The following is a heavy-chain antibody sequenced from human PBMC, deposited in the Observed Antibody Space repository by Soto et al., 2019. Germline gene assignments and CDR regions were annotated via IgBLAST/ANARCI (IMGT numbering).Heavy chain of an antibody. D-gene: IGHD2-15*01. CDR3: ARDPLGGQGGGDFDY. CDR1: GYDFTIYY. Sequence: QVQLVQSGAEVKKPGASIKISCKASGYDFTIYYIHWVRQAPGQGLQWMGIINPSGGNTFYAQNFRGRVSMTRDTSTSTVYMDLTSLRSDDTAVYYCARDPLGGQGGGDFDYWGQGTLVTASS. V-gene: IGHV1-46*01. J-gene: IGHJ4*02. CDR2: INPSGGNT.